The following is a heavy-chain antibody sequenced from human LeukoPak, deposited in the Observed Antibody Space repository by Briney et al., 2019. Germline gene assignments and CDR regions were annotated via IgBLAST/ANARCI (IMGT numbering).Heavy chain of an antibody. Sequence: ASVKVSCKASGYSFTNYYIHWVRQAPGQGLEWMGWINPNSGGTNYAQKFQGRVTMTRDTSISTAYMELSRLRSDDTAVYYCARDGENSYGYMGYCGMDVWGQGTTVTVSS. J-gene: IGHJ6*02. V-gene: IGHV1-2*02. D-gene: IGHD5-12*01. CDR1: GYSFTNYY. CDR3: ARDGENSYGYMGYCGMDV. CDR2: INPNSGGT.